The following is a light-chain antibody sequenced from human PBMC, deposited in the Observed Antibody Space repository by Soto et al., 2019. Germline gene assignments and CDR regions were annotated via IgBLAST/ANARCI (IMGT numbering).Light chain of an antibody. V-gene: IGLV2-8*01. J-gene: IGLJ2*01. CDR3: SAYAGLKNVL. CDR2: EVN. CDR1: SSDVGGYKY. Sequence: QSALTQPPSAYGSPGQSVTISCTGTSSDVGGYKYVSWYQQKSGKAPKLIIYEVNERPSGVPVRFSGSKSDNTAFLTVSGRQAEDEADYYCSAYAGLKNVLFGGGTKLTVL.